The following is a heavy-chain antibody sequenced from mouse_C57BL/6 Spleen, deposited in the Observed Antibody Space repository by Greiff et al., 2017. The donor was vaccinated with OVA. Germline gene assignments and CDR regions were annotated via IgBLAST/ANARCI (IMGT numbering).Heavy chain of an antibody. Sequence: QVQLQQSGAELARPGASVKLSCKASGYTFTSYGISWVKQRTGQGLEWIGEIYPRSGNTYYNEKFKGKATLTADKSSSTAYMELRSLTSEDSAVYFCARGEIYYGSSYDYYAMDYWGQGTSVTVSS. CDR3: ARGEIYYGSSYDYYAMDY. V-gene: IGHV1-81*01. D-gene: IGHD1-1*01. J-gene: IGHJ4*01. CDR1: GYTFTSYG. CDR2: IYPRSGNT.